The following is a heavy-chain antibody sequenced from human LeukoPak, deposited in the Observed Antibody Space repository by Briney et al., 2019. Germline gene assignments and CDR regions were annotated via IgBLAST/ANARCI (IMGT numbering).Heavy chain of an antibody. CDR3: ATHYYDSSGYYSPDY. CDR1: GFTFSSYG. V-gene: IGHV3-30*03. J-gene: IGHJ4*02. CDR2: ISYNGSNK. D-gene: IGHD3-22*01. Sequence: GGSLRLSCAASGFTFSSYGMHWVRQAPGKGQEWVAVISYNGSNKYYADSVKGRFTTSRDNSKNTLYLQMNSLRAEDTAVYYCATHYYDSSGYYSPDYWGQGTLVTVSS.